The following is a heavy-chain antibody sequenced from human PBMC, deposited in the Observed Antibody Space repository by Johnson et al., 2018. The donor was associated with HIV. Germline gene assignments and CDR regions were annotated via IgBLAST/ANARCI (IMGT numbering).Heavy chain of an antibody. D-gene: IGHD2-2*02. V-gene: IGHV3-30-3*01. CDR3: ARAEDYTGGAFDI. Sequence: VQLLESGGGVVQPGRSLRLSCAASGFTFSSYAMHWVRQAPGKGLEWVAVISYDGSNKYYADSVKGRFTISRDNSKNTLYLQMNSLRAEDTAVYYCARAEDYTGGAFDIWGQGTMVTVSS. J-gene: IGHJ3*02. CDR2: ISYDGSNK. CDR1: GFTFSSYA.